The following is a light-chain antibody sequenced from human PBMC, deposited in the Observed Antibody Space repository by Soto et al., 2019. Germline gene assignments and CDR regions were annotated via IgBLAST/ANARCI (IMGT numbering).Light chain of an antibody. CDR1: SSNIGNNY. Sequence: QSVLTQPPSLSAAPGQKVTISCSGSSSNIGNNYVSWYQQLPGTAPKLLIYENIKRPSGIPDRFSGSKSGTSATLGITGLQTGDEADYYCVTCDNSLSAWVFGAGTKVTVL. CDR3: VTCDNSLSAWV. V-gene: IGLV1-51*02. CDR2: ENI. J-gene: IGLJ1*01.